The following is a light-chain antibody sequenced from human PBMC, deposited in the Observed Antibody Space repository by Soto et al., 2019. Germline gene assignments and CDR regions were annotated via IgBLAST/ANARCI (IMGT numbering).Light chain of an antibody. CDR2: ANS. Sequence: QALVTQPPSVSGAPGQRVTISCTGTSSNIGAGYDVHWYQHLPGTAPKLLIYANSDRPSGVPDRFSGSKSGTSASLAITGLQAEDEADYYCQSYDTSLSGSVFGRGTKLTVL. CDR1: SSNIGAGYD. J-gene: IGLJ2*01. CDR3: QSYDTSLSGSV. V-gene: IGLV1-40*01.